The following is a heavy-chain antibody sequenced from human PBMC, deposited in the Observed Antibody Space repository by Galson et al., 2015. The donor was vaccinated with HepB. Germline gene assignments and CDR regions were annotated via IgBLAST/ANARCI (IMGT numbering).Heavy chain of an antibody. D-gene: IGHD2-2*01. Sequence: SLRLSCAASGFTFSDYYMSWIRQAPGKGLEWVSYISSSGSTIYYADSVKGRFTISRDNAKNSLYLQMNSLRDEDTAVYYCAREDLSRVAFDAFDIWGQGTMVTVSS. CDR2: ISSSGSTI. V-gene: IGHV3-11*04. J-gene: IGHJ3*02. CDR3: AREDLSRVAFDAFDI. CDR1: GFTFSDYY.